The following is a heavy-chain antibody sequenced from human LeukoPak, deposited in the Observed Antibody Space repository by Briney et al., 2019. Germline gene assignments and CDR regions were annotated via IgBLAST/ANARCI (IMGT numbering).Heavy chain of an antibody. D-gene: IGHD6-6*01. Sequence: GRSLRLSCAASGFTFDDYAMHWVRQAPGKGLEWVSGISWNSGSIGYADSVKGRFTISRDNAKNSLYLQMNSLRAEDMALYYCAKSALEYSSSSNYYYYMDVWGKGTTVTVSS. CDR3: AKSALEYSSSSNYYYYMDV. CDR1: GFTFDDYA. V-gene: IGHV3-9*03. CDR2: ISWNSGSI. J-gene: IGHJ6*03.